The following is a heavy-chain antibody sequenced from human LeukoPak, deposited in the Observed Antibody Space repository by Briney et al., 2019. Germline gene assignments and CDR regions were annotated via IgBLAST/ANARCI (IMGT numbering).Heavy chain of an antibody. V-gene: IGHV4-39*01. J-gene: IGHJ2*01. D-gene: IGHD5-12*01. CDR3: ARPSGCDSSSPEYFDL. CDR1: GGSISSSSYY. Sequence: SETLSLTCTVSGGSISSSSYYWGWIRQPPGKGLEWIGSFYYSGSTYYNPSLKSRVTISVDTSKNQFSLKLSSVTAADTAVYYCARPSGCDSSSPEYFDLWGRGTLVTVSS. CDR2: FYYSGST.